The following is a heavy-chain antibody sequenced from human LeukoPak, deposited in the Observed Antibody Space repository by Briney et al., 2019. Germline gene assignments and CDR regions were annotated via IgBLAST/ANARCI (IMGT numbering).Heavy chain of an antibody. J-gene: IGHJ6*02. CDR2: ISYDGSSK. CDR3: AKDSGSSGWYPKYYYYGMDV. V-gene: IGHV3-30*18. CDR1: GFTFSSYG. Sequence: GGSLRLSCAASGFTFSSYGIHWVRQAPGKGLEWVAVISYDGSSKYYADSVKGRFTISRDNSKNTLYLQMNSLRAEDTAVYYCAKDSGSSGWYPKYYYYGMDVWGQGTTVTVSS. D-gene: IGHD6-19*01.